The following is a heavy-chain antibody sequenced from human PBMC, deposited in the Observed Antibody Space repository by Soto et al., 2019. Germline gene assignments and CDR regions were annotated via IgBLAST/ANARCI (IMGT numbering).Heavy chain of an antibody. D-gene: IGHD3-10*01. CDR3: ARGQLVWYGDLTPYYRDMDV. CDR1: GGSFDDFY. V-gene: IGHV4-34*01. CDR2: ISHDGGT. Sequence: TLSLTCAFYGGSFDDFYWSWVRQSPGKGLEWIGEISHDGGTNYSPSLASRISISADTSKNQFSLHLKSVTAADTGLYYCARGQLVWYGDLTPYYRDMDVWGQGTTVTVSS. J-gene: IGHJ6*02.